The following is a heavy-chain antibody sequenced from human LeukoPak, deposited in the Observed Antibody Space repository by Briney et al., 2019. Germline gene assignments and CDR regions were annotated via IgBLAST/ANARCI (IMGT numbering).Heavy chain of an antibody. CDR2: IGTAGDP. D-gene: IGHD2-21*01. V-gene: IGHV3-13*05. CDR3: ARSRTLWGAFDI. J-gene: IGHJ3*02. Sequence: GGSLRLSCAASGFTFGSHDVHWVRQTTGKGLEWVSGIGTAGDPYYLDSVKGRFTISRENAKNSLYLQMNSLRAGDTAVYYCARSRTLWGAFDIWGQGTMVTVSS. CDR1: GFTFGSHD.